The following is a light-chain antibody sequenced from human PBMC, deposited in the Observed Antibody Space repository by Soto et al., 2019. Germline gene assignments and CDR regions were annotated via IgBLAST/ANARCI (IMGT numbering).Light chain of an antibody. V-gene: IGKV3-20*01. Sequence: EIVLTQSPGTLSLSPGERATLSCRASQSVSSSYLAWYQQKPGQAPRLLLCGASSRATGIPDRFSGGGSGTDFTLTISRLEPEDFAVYYCQHYGGSLWTFGQGTQVEI. CDR1: QSVSSSY. CDR2: GAS. CDR3: QHYGGSLWT. J-gene: IGKJ1*01.